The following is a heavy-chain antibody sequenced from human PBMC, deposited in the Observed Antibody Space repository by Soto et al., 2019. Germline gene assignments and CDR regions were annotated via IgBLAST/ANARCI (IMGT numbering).Heavy chain of an antibody. CDR3: ASSPRGYCSSTSCRELDNYYGMDV. V-gene: IGHV5-51*01. Sequence: PGESLKISCKASGYSFTSYWIGWVRQVPGKGLEWMGIIYPSDSDTRYSPSFQGHVTISADKSISTAYLQWSSLKASDTAMYYCASSPRGYCSSTSCRELDNYYGMDVWGQGTTVTVSS. CDR1: GYSFTSYW. J-gene: IGHJ6*02. D-gene: IGHD2-2*01. CDR2: IYPSDSDT.